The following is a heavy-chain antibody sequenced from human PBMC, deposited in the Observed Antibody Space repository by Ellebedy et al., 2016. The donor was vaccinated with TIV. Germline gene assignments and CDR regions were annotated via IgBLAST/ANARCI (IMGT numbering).Heavy chain of an antibody. CDR2: VNPNSGYT. CDR3: GTPMVGDFSYYYMDV. Sequence: ASVKVSXKASGYTFTSYDIHWVRQAPGQGLEWMGWVNPNSGYTGYAQTFQGRVTMTRNTSINTAYMELRSLRSDDTAVYYCGTPMVGDFSYYYMDVWGKGTTVTVSS. V-gene: IGHV1-8*01. D-gene: IGHD5-18*01. CDR1: GYTFTSYD. J-gene: IGHJ6*03.